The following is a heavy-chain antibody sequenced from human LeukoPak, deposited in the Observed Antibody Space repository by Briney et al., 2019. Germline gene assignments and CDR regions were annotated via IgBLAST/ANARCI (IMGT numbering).Heavy chain of an antibody. CDR3: ATKSGSRGFDY. J-gene: IGHJ4*02. V-gene: IGHV3-74*01. CDR1: GFTFSNYW. CDR2: INSDGSST. Sequence: GGSLRLSCAASGFTFSNYWMYWVRQAPGKGLVWVSRINSDGSSTTYADSVRGRFTISRDNAKNTLYLQMNSLRADDTAVYYCATKSGSRGFDYWGQGTLVTVSS. D-gene: IGHD1-26*01.